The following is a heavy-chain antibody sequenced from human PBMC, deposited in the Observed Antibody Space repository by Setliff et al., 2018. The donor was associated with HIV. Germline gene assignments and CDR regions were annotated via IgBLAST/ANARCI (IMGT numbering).Heavy chain of an antibody. J-gene: IGHJ6*03. Sequence: PSETLSLTCSVSGGSISTYYWSWIRQPAGKGLEWLGRSYVSGSAMYNPSLKSRVTMSVDTSKNQFSLKLSSVTAADTAVYFCARVLYGLNRMPVAYTDYYYYYMDVWGKGTTVTVSS. D-gene: IGHD3-16*01. CDR1: GGSISTYY. CDR3: ARVLYGLNRMPVAYTDYYYYYMDV. CDR2: SYVSGSA. V-gene: IGHV4-4*07.